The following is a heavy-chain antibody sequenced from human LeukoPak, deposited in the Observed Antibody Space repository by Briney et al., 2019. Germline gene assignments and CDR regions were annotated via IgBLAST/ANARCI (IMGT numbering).Heavy chain of an antibody. D-gene: IGHD6-19*01. Sequence: GRSLRLSCAACGFTFSSYAMHLVRQAPGKGLEWVAVISYDGSNKYYADSVKGRFTISRDNSKNTLYLQMNSLRAEDTAVYYCARRSSGWLNYYYYGMDVWGQGTTVTVSS. V-gene: IGHV3-30-3*01. J-gene: IGHJ6*02. CDR3: ARRSSGWLNYYYYGMDV. CDR1: GFTFSSYA. CDR2: ISYDGSNK.